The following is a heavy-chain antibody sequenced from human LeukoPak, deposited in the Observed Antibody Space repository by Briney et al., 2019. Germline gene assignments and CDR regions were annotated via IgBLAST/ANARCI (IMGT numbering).Heavy chain of an antibody. V-gene: IGHV3-74*01. J-gene: IGHJ4*02. D-gene: IGHD1-26*01. CDR3: GRGGAGLADY. CDR2: INPEETTI. CDR1: GLTFSKYW. Sequence: GESLRLSCAVSGLTFSKYWMHWVRQAPGKGLVWVSRINPEETTINYADSVKGRFTISRDNAKSTLYLQMDSLRPEDSALYYCGRGGAGLADYWGPGTLVTVSS.